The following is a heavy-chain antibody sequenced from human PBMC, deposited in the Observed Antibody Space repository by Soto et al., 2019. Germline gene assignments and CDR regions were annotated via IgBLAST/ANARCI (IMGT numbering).Heavy chain of an antibody. CDR3: ARDSATYYDFWSGYHDWPYYYSGMDV. CDR1: GFTFSSYS. J-gene: IGHJ6*02. CDR2: IWYDGSNK. D-gene: IGHD3-3*01. V-gene: IGHV3-33*01. Sequence: GGSLTLSRAASGFTFSSYSMTWVSQAPGKWLEGVAVIWYDGSNKYYADSVKGRFTISRDNSKNTLEMPMNSMRAADTAVYYCARDSATYYDFWSGYHDWPYYYSGMDVWGQVT.